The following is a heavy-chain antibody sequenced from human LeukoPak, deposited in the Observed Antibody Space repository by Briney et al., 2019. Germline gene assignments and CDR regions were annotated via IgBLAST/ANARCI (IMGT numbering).Heavy chain of an antibody. D-gene: IGHD3-3*01. V-gene: IGHV1-2*02. CDR1: GYTFTSYG. CDR2: INPNSGGT. Sequence: ASVKVSCKASGYTFTSYGISWVRQAPGQGLEWMGWINPNSGGTNYAQKFQGRVTMTRDTSISTAYMELSRLRSDDTAVYYCARGGRPIFGVVMLRYYMDVWGKGTTVTVSS. J-gene: IGHJ6*03. CDR3: ARGGRPIFGVVMLRYYMDV.